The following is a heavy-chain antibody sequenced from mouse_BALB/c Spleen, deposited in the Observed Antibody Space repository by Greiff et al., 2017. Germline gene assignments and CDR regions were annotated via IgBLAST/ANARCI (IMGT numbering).Heavy chain of an antibody. CDR3: AREDYDGVDY. CDR2: IDPANGNT. V-gene: IGHV14-3*02. CDR1: GFNIKDTY. Sequence: EVKLQESGAELVKPGASVKLSCTASGFNIKDTYMHWVKQRPEQGLEWIGRIDPANGNTKYDPKFQGKATITADTSSNTAYLQLSSLTSEDTAVYYCAREDYDGVDYWGQGTTLTVSS. D-gene: IGHD2-4*01. J-gene: IGHJ2*01.